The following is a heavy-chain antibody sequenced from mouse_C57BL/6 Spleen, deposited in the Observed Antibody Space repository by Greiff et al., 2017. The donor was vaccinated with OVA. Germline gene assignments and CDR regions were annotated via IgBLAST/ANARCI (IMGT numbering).Heavy chain of an antibody. CDR1: GYTFTDYY. CDR2: INPNNGGT. V-gene: IGHV1-26*01. CDR3: ARYWYFDV. Sequence: EVKLMESGPELVKPGASVKISCKASGYTFTDYYMNWVKQSHGKSLEWIGDINPNNGGTSYNQKFKGKATLTVDKSSSTAYMELRSLTSEDSAVYYCARYWYFDVWGTGTTVTVSS. J-gene: IGHJ1*03.